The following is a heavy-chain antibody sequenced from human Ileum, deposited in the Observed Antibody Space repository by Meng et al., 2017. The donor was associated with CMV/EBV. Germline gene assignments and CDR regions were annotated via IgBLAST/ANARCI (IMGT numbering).Heavy chain of an antibody. CDR1: GFTFENDA. Sequence: SGFTFENDAMIWGRQAPGQGLEGVSSIIDNGLGAYYAQSVRGRFTISRDNSKNTLYLQMNSLRDEDAAIYYCVKGYSSRWYEGPGFWGQGTLVTVSS. D-gene: IGHD6-19*01. CDR2: IIDNGLGA. CDR3: VKGYSSRWYEGPGF. V-gene: IGHV3-23*01. J-gene: IGHJ4*02.